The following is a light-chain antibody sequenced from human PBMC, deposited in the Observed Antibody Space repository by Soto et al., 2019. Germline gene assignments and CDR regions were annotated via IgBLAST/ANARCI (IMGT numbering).Light chain of an antibody. V-gene: IGKV3-20*01. CDR2: GAS. J-gene: IGKJ1*01. CDR1: QSVRSSY. CDR3: QQYGSSPRT. Sequence: EIVLTQSPGTLSLSPGERATLSCRASQSVRSSYLAWYQQKPGQAPRLLMYGASSRATGIPDRFSGSGSGTDFTLTISRLEPEDFAVYYCQQYGSSPRTFGQGTKVAI.